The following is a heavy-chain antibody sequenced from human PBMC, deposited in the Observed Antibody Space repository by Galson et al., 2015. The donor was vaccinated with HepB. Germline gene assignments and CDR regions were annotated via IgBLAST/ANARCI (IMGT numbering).Heavy chain of an antibody. CDR2: ISSSGGST. V-gene: IGHV3-64D*06. J-gene: IGHJ4*02. CDR3: VNHVRLG. D-gene: IGHD3-16*01. Sequence: SLRLSCAASGFTFSNYAMHWVRQAPGKGLEYVSAISSSGGSTYYADSVKGRFTISRDNSKNTLYLQMSSLRAEDTAVYYCVNHVRLGWGQGTLVTVSS. CDR1: GFTFSNYA.